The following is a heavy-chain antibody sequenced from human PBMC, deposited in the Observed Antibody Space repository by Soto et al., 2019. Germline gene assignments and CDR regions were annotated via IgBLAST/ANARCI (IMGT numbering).Heavy chain of an antibody. CDR1: GFSLRTSGVG. CDR2: IYWDDDK. D-gene: IGHD6-19*01. CDR3: AHLGMAVAGINFDH. J-gene: IGHJ4*02. V-gene: IGHV2-5*02. Sequence: QITLKESGPTQLKPTQTLTLTCTFTGFSLRTSGVGVGWIRQPTVKALEWLARIYWDDDKRYRTSLKSRLTVTRDTSKDHVVLTMANMAPVDTATYYCAHLGMAVAGINFDHWGQGILVTGSS.